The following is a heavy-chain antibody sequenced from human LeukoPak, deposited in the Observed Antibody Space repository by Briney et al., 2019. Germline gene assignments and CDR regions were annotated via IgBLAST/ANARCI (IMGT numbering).Heavy chain of an antibody. CDR1: GFTFSSYE. J-gene: IGHJ5*02. Sequence: GGSLRLSCAASGFTFSSYEMNWVRQAPGKGLEWVSYISISGGTIYYADSVKGRLTISGDNARNSLYLQMNSLRAEDTAVYYCARVEKYSSSWIDLWGQGTLVTVSS. D-gene: IGHD6-13*01. CDR3: ARVEKYSSSWIDL. V-gene: IGHV3-48*03. CDR2: ISISGGTI.